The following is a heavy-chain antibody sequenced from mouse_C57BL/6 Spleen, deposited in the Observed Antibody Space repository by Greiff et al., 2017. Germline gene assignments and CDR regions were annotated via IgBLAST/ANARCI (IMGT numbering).Heavy chain of an antibody. J-gene: IGHJ4*01. CDR1: GYTFTSYW. CDR3: ATIYYGYDDAMDY. V-gene: IGHV1-55*01. Sequence: QVQLQQPGAELVKPGASVKMSCKASGYTFTSYWITWVKQRPGQGLEWIGDIYPGSGSTNYNEKFKSKATLTVDTSSRTAYMQLSSLTSEDSAVYYCATIYYGYDDAMDYWGQGTSVTVSS. D-gene: IGHD2-2*01. CDR2: IYPGSGST.